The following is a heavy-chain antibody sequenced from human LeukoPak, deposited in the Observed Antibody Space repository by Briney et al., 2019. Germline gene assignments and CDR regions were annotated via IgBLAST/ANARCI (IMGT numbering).Heavy chain of an antibody. Sequence: GGSLRLSCAASGFTFKNYGMNWVRQAPGKGLEWVSSISSGSSYIDYADSLQGRFTISRDNAKNSVYLQMNSPRAEDTAVYYCARSKGGAQREYGMDVWGQGTTVTVSS. J-gene: IGHJ6*02. CDR2: ISSGSSYI. D-gene: IGHD1-1*01. CDR1: GFTFKNYG. V-gene: IGHV3-21*06. CDR3: ARSKGGAQREYGMDV.